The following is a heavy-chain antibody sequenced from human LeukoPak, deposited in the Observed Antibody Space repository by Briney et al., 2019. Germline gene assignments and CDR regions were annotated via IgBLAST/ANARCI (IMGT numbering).Heavy chain of an antibody. J-gene: IGHJ3*02. CDR1: GYSFTSYW. CDR2: IYPGDSDT. Sequence: AGESLEISCKGSGYSFTSYWIGWVRQMPGKGLEWMGIIYPGDSDTRYSPSFQGQVTISADKSISTAYLQWSSLKASDTAMYYCARPKGYSSSWYGDDAFDIWGQGTMVTVSS. D-gene: IGHD6-13*01. CDR3: ARPKGYSSSWYGDDAFDI. V-gene: IGHV5-51*01.